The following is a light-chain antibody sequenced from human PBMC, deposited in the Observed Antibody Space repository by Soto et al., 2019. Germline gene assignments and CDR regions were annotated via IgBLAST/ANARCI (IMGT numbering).Light chain of an antibody. CDR2: GAS. CDR3: QQDYNLPFIT. J-gene: IGKJ5*01. CDR1: QSVSSSY. V-gene: IGKV3D-7*01. Sequence: PGERVTLSCRASQSVSSSYLTWYQQKPGQAPRLLIYGASTRATSIPARFSGSGSGTDFTLTISSLQPEDFAVYYCQQDYNLPFITFGQGTRLEIK.